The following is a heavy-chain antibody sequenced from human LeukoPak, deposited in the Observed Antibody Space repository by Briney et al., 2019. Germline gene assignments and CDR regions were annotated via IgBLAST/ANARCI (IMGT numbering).Heavy chain of an antibody. Sequence: SVKVSCKASGGTFSSYTISWVRQAPGQGLEWMGRIIPILGIANYAQKFQGRVTITADKSMSTAYMELSSLRSEDTAVYYCARADPSSGEYYFDYWGQGTLVTVSS. J-gene: IGHJ4*02. CDR1: GGTFSSYT. CDR3: ARADPSSGEYYFDY. V-gene: IGHV1-69*02. CDR2: IIPILGIA. D-gene: IGHD6-19*01.